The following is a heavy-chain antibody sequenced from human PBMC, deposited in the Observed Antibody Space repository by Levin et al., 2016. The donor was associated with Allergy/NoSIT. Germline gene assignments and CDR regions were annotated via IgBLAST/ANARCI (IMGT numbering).Heavy chain of an antibody. Sequence: GGSLRLSCAASGFTFSSYAMSWVRQAPGKGLEWVSAISGSGGSTYYADSVKGRFTISRDNSKNTLYLQMNSLRAEDTAVYYCAKEIFIAAAGTRTFDYWGQGTLVTVSS. CDR3: AKEIFIAAAGTRTFDY. J-gene: IGHJ4*02. D-gene: IGHD6-13*01. V-gene: IGHV3-23*01. CDR2: ISGSGGST. CDR1: GFTFSSYA.